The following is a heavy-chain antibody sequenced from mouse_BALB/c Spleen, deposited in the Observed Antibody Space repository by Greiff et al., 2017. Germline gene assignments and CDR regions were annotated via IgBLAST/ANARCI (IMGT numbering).Heavy chain of an antibody. CDR1: GFTFSSFG. V-gene: IGHV5-17*02. CDR3: ARVLAPYAMDY. Sequence: EVQLQESGGGLVQPGGSRKLSCAASGFTFSSFGMHWVRQAPEKGLEWVAYISSGSSTIYYADTVKGRFTISRDNPKNTLFLQMTSLRSEDTAMYYCARVLAPYAMDYWGQGTSVTVSS. CDR2: ISSGSSTI. J-gene: IGHJ4*01.